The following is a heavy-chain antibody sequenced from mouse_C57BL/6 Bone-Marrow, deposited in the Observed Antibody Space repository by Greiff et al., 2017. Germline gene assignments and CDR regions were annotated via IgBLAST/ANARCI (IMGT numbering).Heavy chain of an antibody. J-gene: IGHJ4*01. Sequence: VQLQQSGTVLARPGASVKMSCKTSGYTFTSYWMHWVKQRPGQGLEWIWAIYPGNSDTSYTQKFKGKAKLTAVTSASTAYMELSSLTNEDSAVYYCTRSTPYYDYDGAMDYWGQGTSVTVSS. CDR3: TRSTPYYDYDGAMDY. CDR2: IYPGNSDT. CDR1: GYTFTSYW. D-gene: IGHD2-4*01. V-gene: IGHV1-5*01.